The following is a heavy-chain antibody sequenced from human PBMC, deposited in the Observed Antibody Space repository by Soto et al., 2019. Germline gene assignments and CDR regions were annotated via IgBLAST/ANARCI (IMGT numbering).Heavy chain of an antibody. CDR1: GGSISSYY. D-gene: IGHD6-13*01. CDR3: ARFPRSSWYIREEYNWFDP. Sequence: SETLSLTCTVSGGSISSYYWSWIRQPPGKGLEWIGYIYYSGSTNYNPSLKSRVTISVDTSKNQFSLKLSSVTAADTAVYYCARFPRSSWYIREEYNWFDPWGQGTLVTVSS. V-gene: IGHV4-59*01. CDR2: IYYSGST. J-gene: IGHJ5*02.